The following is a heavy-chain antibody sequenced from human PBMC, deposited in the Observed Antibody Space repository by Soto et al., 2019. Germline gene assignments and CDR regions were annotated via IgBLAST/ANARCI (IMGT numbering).Heavy chain of an antibody. D-gene: IGHD2-15*01. V-gene: IGHV3-9*01. J-gene: IGHJ4*02. CDR2: ISWNSGSI. CDR3: AKDITGVVAAKPYYFDY. CDR1: GFTFDDYA. Sequence: GGSLRLSCAASGFTFDDYAMHWVRQAPGKGLEWVSGISWNSGSIGYADSVKGRFTISRDNAKNSLYLQMNSLRAEDTALYYCAKDITGVVAAKPYYFDYWGQGTLVTVSS.